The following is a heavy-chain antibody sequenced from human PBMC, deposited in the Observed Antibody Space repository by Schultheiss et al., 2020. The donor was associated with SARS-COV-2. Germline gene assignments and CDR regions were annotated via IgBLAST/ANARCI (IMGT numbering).Heavy chain of an antibody. CDR3: AKGRRGQWLYLDY. V-gene: IGHV3-23*01. CDR1: GFTFGDYA. Sequence: GGSLRLSCTASGFTFGDYAMSWFRQAPGKGLEWVSAISGSGGSTYYADSVKGRFTISRDNSKNTLYLQMNSLRAEDTAVYYCAKGRRGQWLYLDYWGQGTLVTVSS. D-gene: IGHD6-19*01. J-gene: IGHJ4*02. CDR2: ISGSGGST.